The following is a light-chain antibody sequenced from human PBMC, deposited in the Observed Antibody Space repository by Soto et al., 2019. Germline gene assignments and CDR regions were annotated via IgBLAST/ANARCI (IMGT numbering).Light chain of an antibody. Sequence: DIQMTQSPSSLSASVGDRVTITCQASQDISNYLNWYQQKPWKAPKLLIYDASNLETGVPSRFSGSGSGTDFTFTISSLQHEDIATYYCQQYDNLPLAFGPGTKVDIK. CDR1: QDISNY. V-gene: IGKV1-33*01. CDR3: QQYDNLPLA. J-gene: IGKJ3*01. CDR2: DAS.